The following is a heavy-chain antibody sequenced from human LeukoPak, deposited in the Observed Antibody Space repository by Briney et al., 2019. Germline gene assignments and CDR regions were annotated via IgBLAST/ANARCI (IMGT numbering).Heavy chain of an antibody. Sequence: GGSLRLSCAASGFTFSSYGMHWVRQAPGKGLEWVAFIRYDESNKSYADSVKGRFTISRDNSKNTLYLQMNSLRAEDTAVYYCAKELKYYYDSSGYPDWWGQGTLVTVSS. D-gene: IGHD3-22*01. J-gene: IGHJ4*02. CDR3: AKELKYYYDSSGYPDW. CDR2: IRYDESNK. CDR1: GFTFSSYG. V-gene: IGHV3-30*02.